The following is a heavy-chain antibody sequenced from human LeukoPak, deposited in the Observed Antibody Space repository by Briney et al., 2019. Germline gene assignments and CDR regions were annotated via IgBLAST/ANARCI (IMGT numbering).Heavy chain of an antibody. D-gene: IGHD2-2*01. CDR2: IYYSGST. J-gene: IGHJ4*02. CDR1: GGSISSYY. CDR3: ARVTSGHCSSTSCYGGMDY. Sequence: QPSETLSLTCTVSGGSISSYYWSWIRQPPGKGLEWIGYIYYSGSTNYNPSLKSRVTISVDTSKNQFSLKLSSVTAADTAVYYCARVTSGHCSSTSCYGGMDYWGQGTLVTVSS. V-gene: IGHV4-59*01.